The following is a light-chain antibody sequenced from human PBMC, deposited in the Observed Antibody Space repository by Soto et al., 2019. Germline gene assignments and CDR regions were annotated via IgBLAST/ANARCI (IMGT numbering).Light chain of an antibody. CDR2: KES. Sequence: DIQMTQSPSTPSGSVGDRVTITCRASQTISIWLAWYQQKPGKAPKLLIYKESTLKSGVPSRFSGSGSGTEFTLTISSLQPDDFATYYCLQNSSFPYTFGQGTRLEIK. J-gene: IGKJ5*01. CDR3: LQNSSFPYT. V-gene: IGKV1-5*03. CDR1: QTISIW.